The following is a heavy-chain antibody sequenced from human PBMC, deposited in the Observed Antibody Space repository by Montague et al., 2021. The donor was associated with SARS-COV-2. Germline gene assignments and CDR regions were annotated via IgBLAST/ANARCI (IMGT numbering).Heavy chain of an antibody. J-gene: IGHJ3*02. CDR2: TYYGSNWNT. CDR1: GDSVARHRRT. V-gene: IGHV6-1*01. Sequence: CAISGDSVARHRRTWDWNTHAPSRGLEWLWSTYYGSNWNTDYTVSVKSRITISPDTSKNQFSLHLNSVTPEDTAVYYCARGWNYAFDIWSQGTMVTVSS. D-gene: IGHD1-7*01. CDR3: ARGWNYAFDI.